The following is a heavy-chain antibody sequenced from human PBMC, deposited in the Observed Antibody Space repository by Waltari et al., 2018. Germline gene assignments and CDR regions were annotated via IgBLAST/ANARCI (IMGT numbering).Heavy chain of an antibody. Sequence: QLVQAGAEVEKPGASVKGSCQASGYTFTGHHMHWVRPAPGQGPGWMGWINPNRGGTNYAQKFQGRVTMTRDTSISTAYMELSRLRSDDTAVYYCARGTGYCSSTSCYTGGWYFDLWGRGTLVTVSS. V-gene: IGHV1-2*02. CDR3: ARGTGYCSSTSCYTGGWYFDL. D-gene: IGHD2-2*02. CDR1: GYTFTGHH. CDR2: INPNRGGT. J-gene: IGHJ2*01.